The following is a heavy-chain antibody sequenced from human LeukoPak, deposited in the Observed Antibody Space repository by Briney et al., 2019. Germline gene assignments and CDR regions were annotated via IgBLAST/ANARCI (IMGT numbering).Heavy chain of an antibody. Sequence: GGSLRLSCAASGFTFSSYAMSWVRQAPGKGLEWVSAIIGSGGSTYYADSVKGRFTISRDNSKNTLYLQMNSLRAEDTAVYYCAKVLTDEEKLQYYYDSSGPSRAFDIWGQGTMVTVSS. CDR2: IIGSGGST. CDR1: GFTFSSYA. D-gene: IGHD3-22*01. J-gene: IGHJ3*02. CDR3: AKVLTDEEKLQYYYDSSGPSRAFDI. V-gene: IGHV3-23*01.